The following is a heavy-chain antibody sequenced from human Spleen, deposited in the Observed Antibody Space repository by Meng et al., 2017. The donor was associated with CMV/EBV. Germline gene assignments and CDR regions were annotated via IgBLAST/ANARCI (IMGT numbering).Heavy chain of an antibody. CDR2: IYYSGST. J-gene: IGHJ4*02. V-gene: IGHV4-39*07. D-gene: IGHD1-14*01. Sequence: VSGGSISSSSYYWGWIRQRPGKGLEWIGSIYYSGSTYYNPSLKSRVTISVDTSKNQFSLKLSSVTAADTAVYYCARERIEGTYYFDFWGQGTLVTVSS. CDR3: ARERIEGTYYFDF. CDR1: GGSISSSSYY.